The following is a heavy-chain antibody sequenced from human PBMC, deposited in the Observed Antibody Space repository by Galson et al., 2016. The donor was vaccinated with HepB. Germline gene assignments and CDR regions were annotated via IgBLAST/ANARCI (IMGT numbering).Heavy chain of an antibody. CDR1: GFTFSTYT. J-gene: IGHJ4*02. Sequence: SLRLSCAASGFTFSTYTMNWVRQAPGKGLGWVSSISSSSTYIYYVDSVKGRFTISRDNAKNTVYLQMNSLRAEDTALYYCTRVHREGIAAAGFQIWGQGTLVTVSS. V-gene: IGHV3-21*01. CDR3: TRVHREGIAAAGFQI. D-gene: IGHD6-13*01. CDR2: ISSSSTYI.